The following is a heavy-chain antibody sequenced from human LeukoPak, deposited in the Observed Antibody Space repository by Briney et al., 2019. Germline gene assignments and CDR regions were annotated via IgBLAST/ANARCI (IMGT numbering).Heavy chain of an antibody. D-gene: IGHD5-18*01. Sequence: KTSETLSLTCTVSGGSISSYYWSWIRQPAGKGLESIGHISTSGSTNYNPSLKSRVTMSVDTSKNQFSLKLSSVTAADTAVYYCARGRKYTSGYRVTELGSGYSDYWGQGTLVTVSS. CDR3: ARGRKYTSGYRVTELGSGYSDY. CDR2: ISTSGST. J-gene: IGHJ4*02. CDR1: GGSISSYY. V-gene: IGHV4-4*07.